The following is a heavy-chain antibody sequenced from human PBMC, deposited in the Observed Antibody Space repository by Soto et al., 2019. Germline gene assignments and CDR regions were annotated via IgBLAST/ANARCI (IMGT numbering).Heavy chain of an antibody. CDR1: GGSFSGYY. V-gene: IGHV4-34*01. CDR3: ARGGGCGGGSCYYMDV. CDR2: INYGGST. J-gene: IGHJ6*03. D-gene: IGHD2-15*01. Sequence: QVQLQQWGAGLLKPSETLSLNCAVYGGSFSGYYWSCIRQPPGKGLEWIGEINYGGSTNYNPSLRSRLTISVVTAKNPISPKLNSVTAADTAVYYCARGGGCGGGSCYYMDVWGKGTTVPVSS.